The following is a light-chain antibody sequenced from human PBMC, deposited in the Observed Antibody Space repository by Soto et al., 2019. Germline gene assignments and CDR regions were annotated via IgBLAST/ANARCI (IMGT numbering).Light chain of an antibody. CDR2: DVT. CDR3: NSYTSSSTYV. Sequence: QSVLTQPASVSGSPGQSITISCTGTSCDVGGFNYVSWYQQHPGNAPKLMIYDVTNRPLGVSYRFSSSKSANTASLTISGLEDEADSDCYCNSYTSSSTYVFGTGTKLTVL. J-gene: IGLJ1*01. CDR1: SCDVGGFNY. V-gene: IGLV2-14*03.